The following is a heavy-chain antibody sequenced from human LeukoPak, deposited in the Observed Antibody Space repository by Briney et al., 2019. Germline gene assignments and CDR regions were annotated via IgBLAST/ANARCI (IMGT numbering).Heavy chain of an antibody. V-gene: IGHV4-59*02. CDR1: GGSVSNYY. D-gene: IGHD7-27*01. J-gene: IGHJ4*02. Sequence: TSETLSLTCTVSGGSVSNYYWSWIRQSPGKGLEWIGYIYYTETRYNPSLKSRVTISADTSKNQFSLKLYSVTAADTAVYYCATRKLGNDYWGQGTLVTVSS. CDR2: IYYTET. CDR3: ATRKLGNDY.